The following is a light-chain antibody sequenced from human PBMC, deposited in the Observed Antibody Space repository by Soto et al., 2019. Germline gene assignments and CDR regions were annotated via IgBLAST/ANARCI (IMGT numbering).Light chain of an antibody. J-gene: IGKJ1*01. CDR3: EEYGSSPWT. Sequence: EIVLTQSPGTLSLSPGERATLSCRASQSVSSSYLAWYQQKPGQAPRLLLYGASSRDTGIPDRFSGSGSGSDFTLSISRLEPDDVAVYYCEEYGSSPWTLGQGTRVEIK. CDR2: GAS. CDR1: QSVSSSY. V-gene: IGKV3-20*01.